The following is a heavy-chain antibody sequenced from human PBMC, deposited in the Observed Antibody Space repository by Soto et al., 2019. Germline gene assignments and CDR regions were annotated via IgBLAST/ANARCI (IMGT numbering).Heavy chain of an antibody. CDR3: ASDKIGYGSFDY. Sequence: PGGSLRLSCAASVFTFTNYVMNWVRQAPGKGLEWVSAINGGGTTYYTDSVEGRFTISRDNSKNTVYLQMNSLRAEDTAMYYCASDKIGYGSFDYWGQGTQVTVSS. CDR2: INGGGTT. V-gene: IGHV3-23*01. CDR1: VFTFTNYV. D-gene: IGHD6-19*01. J-gene: IGHJ4*02.